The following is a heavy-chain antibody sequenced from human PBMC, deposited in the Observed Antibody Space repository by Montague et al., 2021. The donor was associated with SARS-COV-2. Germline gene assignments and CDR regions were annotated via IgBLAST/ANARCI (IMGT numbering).Heavy chain of an antibody. CDR2: IYYSGXT. CDR1: GGSISSGGYY. D-gene: IGHD3-10*01. CDR3: ARARRGSGSGSYFDILVNWFDP. Sequence: TLSLTCTVSGGSISSGGYYWSWIRQHPGKGLEWIGYIYYSGXTXYXXXXKXRVTISVDTSKNQFSLKLRSVTAADTAVYYCARARRGSGSGSYFDILVNWFDPWGQGTLVTVSS. V-gene: IGHV4-31*03. J-gene: IGHJ5*02.